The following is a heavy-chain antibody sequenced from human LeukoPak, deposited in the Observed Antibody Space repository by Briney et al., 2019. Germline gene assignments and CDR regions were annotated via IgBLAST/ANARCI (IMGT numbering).Heavy chain of an antibody. V-gene: IGHV3-7*01. J-gene: IGHJ4*02. CDR1: GFTFSGYW. Sequence: GGSLRLSCAASGFTFSGYWMSWVRQAPGKALEWVANIKQDGSEKYYVDSVRGRFTISRDNAKNSLFLQMDSLRVEDTAVYYCARDLAAGGPCNYWGQGTLVTVSS. CDR3: ARDLAAGGPCNY. CDR2: IKQDGSEK. D-gene: IGHD6-13*01.